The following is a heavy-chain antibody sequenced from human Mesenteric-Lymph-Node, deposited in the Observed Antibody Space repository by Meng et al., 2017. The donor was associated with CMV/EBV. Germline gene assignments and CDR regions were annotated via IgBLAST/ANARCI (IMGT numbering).Heavy chain of an antibody. V-gene: IGHV1-2*02. J-gene: IGHJ6*02. CDR1: GYTFTDYY. D-gene: IGHD3-3*01. CDR3: ARDGSANFWSGIGVYGMDV. CDR2: INPNSAGT. Sequence: ASVKVSCKAYGYTFTDYYLHWGRQAPGQGLEWMAWINPNSAGTNYAQKFQGRVTMTRDTSISTAYMELSRLRSDDTAVYYCARDGSANFWSGIGVYGMDVWGQGTTVTVSS.